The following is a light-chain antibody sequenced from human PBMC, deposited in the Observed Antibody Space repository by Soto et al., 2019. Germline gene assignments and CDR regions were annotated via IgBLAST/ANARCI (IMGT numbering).Light chain of an antibody. CDR1: SSDVGGYKY. V-gene: IGLV2-14*01. J-gene: IGLJ1*01. CDR2: DVS. CDR3: SSYTSSSTLV. Sequence: QSALTQPASVSGSPGQSITISCTGTSSDVGGYKYVSWYQQHPGNAPKLMIYDVSNRPSGVSNRFSGSKSGNTASLTISGLQAEDEADYYCSSYTSSSTLVFGTGTKVTVL.